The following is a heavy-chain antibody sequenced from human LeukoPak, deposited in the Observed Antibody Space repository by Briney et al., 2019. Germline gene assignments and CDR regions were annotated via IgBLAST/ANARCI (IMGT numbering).Heavy chain of an antibody. Sequence: SETLSLTCAVYGGSFSGYYWSWIRQPPGKGLEWIGEINHSGSTNYNPSLKSRVTISVDTSKNQFSLKLSSATAADTAVYYCARASSGWGGGYYYYYGMDVWGQGTTVIVSS. V-gene: IGHV4-34*01. CDR3: ARASSGWGGGYYYYYGMDV. CDR2: INHSGST. CDR1: GGSFSGYY. D-gene: IGHD6-19*01. J-gene: IGHJ6*02.